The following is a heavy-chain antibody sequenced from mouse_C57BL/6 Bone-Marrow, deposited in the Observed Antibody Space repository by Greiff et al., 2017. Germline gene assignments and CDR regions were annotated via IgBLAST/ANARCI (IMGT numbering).Heavy chain of an antibody. CDR1: GYTFTDYE. CDR2: IDPETGGT. Sequence: VKLMESGAELVRPGASVTLSCKASGYTFTDYEMHWVKQTPVHGLEWIGAIDPETGGTAYNQKFKGKAILTADKSSSTAYMELRSLTSEDSAVYYCTRWVYGNYEGYWGQGTTLTVSS. J-gene: IGHJ2*01. V-gene: IGHV1-15*01. D-gene: IGHD2-1*01. CDR3: TRWVYGNYEGY.